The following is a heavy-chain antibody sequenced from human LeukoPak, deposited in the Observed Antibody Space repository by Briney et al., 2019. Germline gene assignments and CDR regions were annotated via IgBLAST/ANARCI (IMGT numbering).Heavy chain of an antibody. CDR3: ARNYDSSGYSGFDP. D-gene: IGHD3-22*01. CDR2: INHSGST. V-gene: IGHV4-34*01. Sequence: SETLSLTCAVYGGSFSGYYWSWIRQPPGKGLEWIGEINHSGSTNYNPSLKSRVTMSVDTSKNQFSLKLSSVTALDTAVYYCARNYDSSGYSGFDPWGQGTLVTVSS. J-gene: IGHJ5*02. CDR1: GGSFSGYY.